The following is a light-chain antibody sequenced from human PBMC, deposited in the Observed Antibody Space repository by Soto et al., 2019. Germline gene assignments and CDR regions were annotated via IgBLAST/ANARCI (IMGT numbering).Light chain of an antibody. CDR1: QSVSSNY. Sequence: EIVLTQSPGTLSLSPGERATLSCRASQSVSSNYLAWYQQKPGQAPRPLIYGASSRATGIPDRFSGSGAGTDYTLTISRLESEDFAVYYCQQYGSSPWTSGQGTKVDIK. J-gene: IGKJ1*01. CDR2: GAS. V-gene: IGKV3-20*01. CDR3: QQYGSSPWT.